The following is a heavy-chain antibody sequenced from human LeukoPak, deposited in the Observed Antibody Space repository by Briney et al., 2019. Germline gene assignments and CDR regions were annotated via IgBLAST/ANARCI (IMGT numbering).Heavy chain of an antibody. CDR2: INPSGGST. J-gene: IGHJ4*02. V-gene: IGHV1-46*01. Sequence: GASVKVSCKASGYTFTSYYMHWVRQAPGQGLEWMGIINPSGGSTSYAQKFQGRVTMTRDTSTSTVYMELSSLRSEDTAVYYCARGLHFIHYYDSSGYLDGFDYWGQGTLVTVSS. D-gene: IGHD3-22*01. CDR1: GYTFTSYY. CDR3: ARGLHFIHYYDSSGYLDGFDY.